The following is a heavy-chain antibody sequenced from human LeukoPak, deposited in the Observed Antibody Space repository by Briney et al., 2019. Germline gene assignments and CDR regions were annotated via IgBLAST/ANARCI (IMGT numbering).Heavy chain of an antibody. CDR3: ARSTGGWSYFDH. CDR1: GGSISSNY. CDR2: IYDSGTT. Sequence: SETLSLTCTVSGGSISSNYWSWIRQPPGKGLEWIGYIYDSGTTNYNPSLKSRATISEDMSNNQFSLKVRPVTAADTAVYYCARSTGGWSYFDHWGQGILVTVSA. V-gene: IGHV4-59*12. J-gene: IGHJ4*02. D-gene: IGHD6-19*01.